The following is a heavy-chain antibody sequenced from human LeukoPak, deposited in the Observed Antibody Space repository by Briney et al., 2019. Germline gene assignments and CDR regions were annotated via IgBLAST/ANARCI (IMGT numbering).Heavy chain of an antibody. V-gene: IGHV3-23*01. CDR3: AKGHSSSRGY. D-gene: IGHD6-13*01. CDR1: GFTFSSYA. J-gene: IGHJ4*02. Sequence: GGSLRLSGAASGFTFSSYAMSWVRQAPGKGVEWVSAISGSGGSTYYPDSVNGLFTISRDNSNNTLYLQMNSLRAEDTAVYYCAKGHSSSRGYWGQGTLVTVSS. CDR2: ISGSGGST.